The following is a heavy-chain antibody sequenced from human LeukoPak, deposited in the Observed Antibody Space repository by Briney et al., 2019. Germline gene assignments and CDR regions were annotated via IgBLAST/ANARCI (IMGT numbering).Heavy chain of an antibody. CDR3: ARADTAMLDAFDI. Sequence: ASVKVSCKASGYTFTGYYMHWVRQAPGQGLEWMGWINPNSGGTNYAQRFQGRVTMTRDTSISTAYMELSRLRSDDTAVYYCARADTAMLDAFDIWGQGTMVTVSS. D-gene: IGHD5-18*01. J-gene: IGHJ3*02. CDR1: GYTFTGYY. CDR2: INPNSGGT. V-gene: IGHV1-2*02.